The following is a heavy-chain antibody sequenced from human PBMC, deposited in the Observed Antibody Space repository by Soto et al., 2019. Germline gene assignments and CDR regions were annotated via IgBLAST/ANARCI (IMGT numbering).Heavy chain of an antibody. J-gene: IGHJ6*02. V-gene: IGHV1-8*01. CDR1: GYTFTSYD. CDR3: ASRPTVTTSDYYYYGMDV. CDR2: MNPNSGNT. D-gene: IGHD4-17*01. Sequence: QVQLVQSGAEVKKPGASVKVSCKASGYTFTSYDINWVRQATGQGLEWMGWMNPNSGNTGYAQKFQGRVTITRNTSISTAYMELSSLRSEDTAVYYCASRPTVTTSDYYYYGMDVWGQGTTVTVSS.